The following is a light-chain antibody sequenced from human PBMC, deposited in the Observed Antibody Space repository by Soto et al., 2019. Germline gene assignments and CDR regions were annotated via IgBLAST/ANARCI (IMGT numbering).Light chain of an antibody. V-gene: IGKV3-15*01. CDR2: GAS. J-gene: IGKJ1*01. Sequence: MTQSPVTLSVSPGERATLSCRASQSVKTNLAWYQQKGGQAPKLLIYGASTRATDIPARFSGSGSGTEFTLAITGLQSEDFAVYYCQQYDNWPPWTFGQGTKVDIK. CDR1: QSVKTN. CDR3: QQYDNWPPWT.